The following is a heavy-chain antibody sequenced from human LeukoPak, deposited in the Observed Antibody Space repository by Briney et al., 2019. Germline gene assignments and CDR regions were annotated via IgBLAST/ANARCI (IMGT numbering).Heavy chain of an antibody. J-gene: IGHJ4*02. D-gene: IGHD3-10*01. CDR2: IYTSYFT. CDR3: ARVHIVTGTYFDS. CDR1: GDSMSGYS. Sequence: SETLSLTCAISGDSMSGYSWSWLRQPAGKELEWIGRIYTSYFTEYNLSLDGRVTMSIDTSKNQFSLMLDSVTAADTAIYYCARVHIVTGTYFDSWGQGALVTVSS. V-gene: IGHV4-59*10.